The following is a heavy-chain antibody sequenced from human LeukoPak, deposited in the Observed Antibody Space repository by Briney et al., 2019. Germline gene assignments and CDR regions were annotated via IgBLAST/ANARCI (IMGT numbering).Heavy chain of an antibody. Sequence: GESLRISCKGSGYIFTNYWINWVRQMPGKGLEWMGRIDPSDSYIDYNPSFEGHVTISADRSTNTAYLQWSSLKASDTAMYYCARDRDSSGYPDAFDIWGQGTMVTVSS. V-gene: IGHV5-10-1*01. J-gene: IGHJ3*02. CDR2: IDPSDSYI. CDR1: GYIFTNYW. CDR3: ARDRDSSGYPDAFDI. D-gene: IGHD3-22*01.